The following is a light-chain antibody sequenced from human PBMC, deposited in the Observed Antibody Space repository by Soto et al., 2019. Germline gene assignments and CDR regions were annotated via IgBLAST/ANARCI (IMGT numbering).Light chain of an antibody. CDR1: STDVGGYNY. Sequence: QSVLTQPASVSGSPGQSITISCTGTSTDVGGYNYVSWYQQHPGKAPKLMIYDVSTRPSGVSNRFSGSKSGNTASLTISGLQAEDEADYYCSSYTSSSTYVFGTETKLTVL. CDR3: SSYTSSSTYV. V-gene: IGLV2-14*03. J-gene: IGLJ1*01. CDR2: DVS.